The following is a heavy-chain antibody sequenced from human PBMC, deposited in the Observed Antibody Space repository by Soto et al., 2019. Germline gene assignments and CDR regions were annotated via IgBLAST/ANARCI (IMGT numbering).Heavy chain of an antibody. D-gene: IGHD6-13*01. J-gene: IGHJ6*02. Sequence: QVQLVQSGAEVKKPGSSVKVSCKASGGTFSSYAISWVRQAPGQGLEWMGGIIPIFGTANYAQKVQGRVTITADESTSTAYMELSSLRSEDTAVYYCARASGIAAAGDYYYGMDVWGQGTTVTVSS. CDR2: IIPIFGTA. CDR1: GGTFSSYA. CDR3: ARASGIAAAGDYYYGMDV. V-gene: IGHV1-69*01.